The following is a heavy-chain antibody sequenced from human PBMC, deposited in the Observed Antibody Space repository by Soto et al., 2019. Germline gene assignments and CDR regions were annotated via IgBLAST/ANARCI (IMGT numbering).Heavy chain of an antibody. Sequence: QVQLVQSGAEVKKPGSSVKVSCKASGGTFSSYAISWVRQAPGQGLEWMGGIIPIFGTANYAQKFQGRVTITADESTRPAYMELSSLRSEDTAVYYCARGSYIFTDYYYYYGMDVWGQGTTVTVSS. V-gene: IGHV1-69*01. CDR1: GGTFSSYA. CDR2: IIPIFGTA. J-gene: IGHJ6*02. CDR3: ARGSYIFTDYYYYYGMDV. D-gene: IGHD3-10*01.